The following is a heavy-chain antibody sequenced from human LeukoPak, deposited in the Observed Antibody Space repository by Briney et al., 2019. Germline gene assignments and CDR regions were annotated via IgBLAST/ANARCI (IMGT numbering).Heavy chain of an antibody. V-gene: IGHV4-30-4*01. D-gene: IGHD3-16*01. CDR3: ARDLYYDSGFDS. CDR1: GGSINNGDYY. CDR2: IYYSGST. J-gene: IGHJ4*02. Sequence: PSETLSLTCTVSGGSINNGDYYWIWIRQSPGKGLERIGYIYYSGSTYYNPSLESRVTISIDTSKNQFSLKLSSVTAADTAVYYCARDLYYDSGFDSWGQGTLVTVSS.